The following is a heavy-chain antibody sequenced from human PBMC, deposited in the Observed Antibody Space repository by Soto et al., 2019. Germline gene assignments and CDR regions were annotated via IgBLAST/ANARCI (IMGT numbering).Heavy chain of an antibody. CDR2: IDPSDSQT. D-gene: IGHD3-22*01. CDR1: GYSFAGYW. Sequence: GESLNISFKGSGYSFAGYWITWVRQKPGKGLEWMGRIDPSDSQTYYSPSFRGHVTISVTKSITTVFLQWSSLRASDTAMYYCARQIYDSDTGPNFQYYFDSWGQGTPVTVSS. V-gene: IGHV5-10-1*01. J-gene: IGHJ4*02. CDR3: ARQIYDSDTGPNFQYYFDS.